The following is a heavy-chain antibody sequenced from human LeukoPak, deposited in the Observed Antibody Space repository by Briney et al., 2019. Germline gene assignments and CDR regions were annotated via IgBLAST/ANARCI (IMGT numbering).Heavy chain of an antibody. CDR2: IYYSGST. Sequence: PSETLSLTCTVSGGSISSYYWSWIRQPPGKGLEWIGYIYYSGSTYYNPSLKSRVTISVDTSKNQFSLKLSSVTAADTAVYYCARASGELPDYWGQGTLVTVSS. CDR3: ARASGELPDY. V-gene: IGHV4-59*08. CDR1: GGSISSYY. D-gene: IGHD1-26*01. J-gene: IGHJ4*02.